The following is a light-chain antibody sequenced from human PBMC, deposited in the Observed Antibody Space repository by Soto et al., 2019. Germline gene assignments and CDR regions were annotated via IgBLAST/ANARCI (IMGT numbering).Light chain of an antibody. CDR3: QQYGSSGT. V-gene: IGKV3-20*01. Sequence: EIVLTQSPGTLSLSPGERATLSCRASQSVSSRLAWYQHKPGQAPRLLIYGASSRATGIPDRFSGSGSGTDFTLTISRLEPEDFAVYYCQQYGSSGTFGQGTKVDIK. CDR1: QSVSSR. J-gene: IGKJ1*01. CDR2: GAS.